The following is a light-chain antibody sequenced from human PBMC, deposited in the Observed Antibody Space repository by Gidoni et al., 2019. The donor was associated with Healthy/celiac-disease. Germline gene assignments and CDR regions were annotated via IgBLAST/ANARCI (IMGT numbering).Light chain of an antibody. J-gene: IGLJ3*02. CDR1: SSDVGGYNY. CDR3: SSYTSSSTWV. V-gene: IGLV2-14*01. Sequence: QSALTQPASVSASPGQSIPISCTGTSSDVGGYNYVSWYQQHPGKAPKLMIYEVSNRPSGVPDRFSGSKSGNTASLTISGLQAEDEADYYCSSYTSSSTWVFGGGTKLTVL. CDR2: EVS.